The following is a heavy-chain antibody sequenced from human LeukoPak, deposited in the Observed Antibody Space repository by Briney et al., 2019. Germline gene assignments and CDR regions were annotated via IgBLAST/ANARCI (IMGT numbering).Heavy chain of an antibody. CDR2: INHNRGGT. V-gene: IGHV1-2*02. CDR3: ARDGIVGATDAFDI. CDR1: GYTFTGYY. D-gene: IGHD1-26*01. Sequence: VAAVKVSCKASGYTFTGYYMHWVRQAPGQGREWMGWINHNRGGTNYAQKFQGRVTMTRDTTISTAYMELRRLRSDDTAVYYCARDGIVGATDAFDIWGQGTMVTVSS. J-gene: IGHJ3*02.